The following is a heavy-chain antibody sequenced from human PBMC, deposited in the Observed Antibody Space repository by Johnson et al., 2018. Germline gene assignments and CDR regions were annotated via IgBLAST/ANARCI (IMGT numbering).Heavy chain of an antibody. D-gene: IGHD6-13*01. Sequence: QVQLQQSGGGVVQPGRSLGLSCAVSGFTVSSYGMHWVRQAPGKGLEWVAVMSYDGSNKYYADSVKGRFTISRDNSKNTLYLQMNSLRAEDTAVYYCEKENRPGIAEIDYSYGMDVWGQGTTVTVSS. CDR2: MSYDGSNK. CDR1: GFTVSSYG. CDR3: EKENRPGIAEIDYSYGMDV. J-gene: IGHJ6*02. V-gene: IGHV3-30*18.